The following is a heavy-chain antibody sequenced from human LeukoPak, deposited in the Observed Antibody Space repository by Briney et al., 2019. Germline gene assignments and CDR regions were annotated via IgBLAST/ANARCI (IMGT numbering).Heavy chain of an antibody. V-gene: IGHV3-7*04. CDR2: MRVDGSDI. Sequence: GGSLRLSCAASGFTFTNDFMTWVRQAPGKGLEWVANMRVDGSDIHYADSVKGRFTISSDNARNSLNLQMNTLRADDTAVYFCARGRGWTYDSWGRGTLVTVSS. CDR3: ARGRGWTYDS. J-gene: IGHJ5*02. CDR1: GFTFTNDF. D-gene: IGHD3-16*01.